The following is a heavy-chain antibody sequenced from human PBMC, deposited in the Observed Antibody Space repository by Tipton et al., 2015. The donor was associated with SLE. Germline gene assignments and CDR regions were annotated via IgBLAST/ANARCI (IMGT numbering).Heavy chain of an antibody. CDR2: IYYSGST. CDR3: ARALAIFGVVTSLDY. V-gene: IGHV4-61*08. D-gene: IGHD3-3*01. Sequence: TLSLTCTVSGGSISSGGYYWSWIRQHPGKGLEWIGYIYYSGSTNYNPSLKSRVTISVDTSKNQFSLKLSSVTAADTAVYYCARALAIFGVVTSLDYWGQGTLVTVSS. J-gene: IGHJ4*02. CDR1: GGSISSGGYY.